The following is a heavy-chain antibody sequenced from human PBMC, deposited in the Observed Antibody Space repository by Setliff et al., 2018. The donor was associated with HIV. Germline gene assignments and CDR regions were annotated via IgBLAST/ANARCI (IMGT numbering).Heavy chain of an antibody. CDR2: INPSDGST. CDR1: GYTFTSYY. J-gene: IGHJ5*02. Sequence: ASVKVSCKASGYTFTSYYMPWVRQAPGQGLEWMGMINPSDGSTRYVQKLQGRATMTRDTSTTTVSMGLRSLQSEATAVYYCARDKTPIFGVVIATNWFDPWGQGTLVTVSS. D-gene: IGHD3-3*01. V-gene: IGHV1-46*01. CDR3: ARDKTPIFGVVIATNWFDP.